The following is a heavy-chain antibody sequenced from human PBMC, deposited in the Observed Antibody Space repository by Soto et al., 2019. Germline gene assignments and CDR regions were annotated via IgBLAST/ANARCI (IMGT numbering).Heavy chain of an antibody. CDR1: GYTFTNYA. Sequence: QVQLVQSGAEVKKPGASVKVSCKSSGYTFTNYAFSWVRQAPGQGLAWMGWISAYNCNTDYPQKLQGRVTMTTDTSTTTAYLELRRLRSDDTAVYYCSRDLAAAGPCDCWGQGTLVTVSS. CDR2: ISAYNCNT. D-gene: IGHD6-13*01. J-gene: IGHJ4*02. V-gene: IGHV1-18*01. CDR3: SRDLAAAGPCDC.